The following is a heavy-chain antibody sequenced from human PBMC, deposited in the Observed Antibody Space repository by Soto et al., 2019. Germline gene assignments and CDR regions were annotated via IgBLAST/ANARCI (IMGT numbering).Heavy chain of an antibody. CDR2: IYYSGST. D-gene: IGHD2-15*01. J-gene: IGHJ4*02. CDR3: ARLNCSGGNGYLIDY. CDR1: GGSISSSSYS. V-gene: IGHV4-39*01. Sequence: QLQLQESGPGLVKPSETLSLTCTVSGGSISSSSYSWGWIRQPPGKGLEWIGRIYYSGSTYYNPSLNSRVTRSVETFKNQFYLKLSYVTAADPAVYYAARLNCSGGNGYLIDYWGQGTLVTVSA.